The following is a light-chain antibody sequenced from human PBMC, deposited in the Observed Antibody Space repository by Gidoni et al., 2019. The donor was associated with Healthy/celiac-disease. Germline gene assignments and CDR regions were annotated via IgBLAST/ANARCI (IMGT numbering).Light chain of an antibody. CDR3: CSYAGSSTFVV. CDR1: SSDVGSYNL. J-gene: IGLJ2*01. CDR2: EGS. V-gene: IGLV2-23*03. Sequence: QSALTQPASVSGSPGQSITISCTGTSSDVGSYNLVSWYQQHPGKAPKLMIYEGSNRPSGVSNRFSGSKSGNTASLTIAGLQAEDEADYYCCSYAGSSTFVVFGGGTKLTVL.